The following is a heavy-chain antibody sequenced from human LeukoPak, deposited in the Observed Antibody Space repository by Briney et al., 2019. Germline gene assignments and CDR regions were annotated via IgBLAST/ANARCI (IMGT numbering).Heavy chain of an antibody. CDR2: IIHSGST. D-gene: IGHD3-10*01. J-gene: IGHJ4*02. Sequence: SETLSLTCTVSGGSISSSSYYWGWIRQPPGKGLEWIGEIIHSGSTNYNPSLKSRVTISVDTSKNQFSLKLSSVTAADTAVYYCARRSYYGSGSYNYWGQGTLVTVSS. V-gene: IGHV4-39*07. CDR1: GGSISSSSYY. CDR3: ARRSYYGSGSYNY.